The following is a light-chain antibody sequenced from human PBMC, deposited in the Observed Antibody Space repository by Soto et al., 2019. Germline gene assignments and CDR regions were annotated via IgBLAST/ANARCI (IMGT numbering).Light chain of an antibody. CDR2: GVS. J-gene: IGLJ1*01. CDR1: SSDVGAYTS. V-gene: IGLV2-14*01. CDR3: SSYTSDNRSYV. Sequence: QSVLTQPASVSGSPGQSITISCTGTSSDVGAYTSVSWYQQHPGKAPKLMIYGVSNRPSGVSNRFSGSKSGNTASLTISGLQAEDEAHYYCSSYTSDNRSYVFGTGTKLTVL.